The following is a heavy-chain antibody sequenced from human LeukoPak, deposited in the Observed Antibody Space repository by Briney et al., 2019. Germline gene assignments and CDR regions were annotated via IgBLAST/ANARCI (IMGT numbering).Heavy chain of an antibody. D-gene: IGHD4-17*01. V-gene: IGHV3-48*01. Sequence: TGGSPRLSCAASEFTFSSYSMNWVRQAPGKGLEWVSYITNSGNSKSYADSVKGRFTISRDNTKNSLYLQMNGLRAEDTAVYYCARDNYGDYTIDYWGQGTLVAVSS. CDR1: EFTFSSYS. CDR3: ARDNYGDYTIDY. J-gene: IGHJ4*02. CDR2: ITNSGNSK.